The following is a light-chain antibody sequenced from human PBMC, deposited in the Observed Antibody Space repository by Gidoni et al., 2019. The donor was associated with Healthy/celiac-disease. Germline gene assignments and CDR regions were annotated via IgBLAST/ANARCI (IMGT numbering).Light chain of an antibody. CDR1: QSVSSN. CDR2: GAS. Sequence: EIVMTQSPATLSVSPGERATLSCRASQSVSSNLAWYQQKPGQAPRLLIYGASTRATGIPARFSGSGSGTEFTLTISSLQSGDFAVYYCQQYNNWPRTFGHGTKVEI. V-gene: IGKV3-15*01. CDR3: QQYNNWPRT. J-gene: IGKJ1*01.